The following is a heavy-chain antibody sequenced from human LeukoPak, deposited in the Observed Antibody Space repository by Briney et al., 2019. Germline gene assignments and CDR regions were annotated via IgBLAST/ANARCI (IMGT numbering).Heavy chain of an antibody. CDR2: ISSSGSTI. V-gene: IGHV3-11*04. D-gene: IGHD6-13*01. CDR1: RFTFSDYY. J-gene: IGHJ4*02. CDR3: ARVFTAAGFDY. Sequence: GGSLRLSCAASRFTFSDYYMNWIRQAPGKGLEWVSCISSSGSTIYYADSVKGRFTISRDNAKNSLYLQMNSLRAEDTALYYCARVFTAAGFDYWGQGSLVTVSS.